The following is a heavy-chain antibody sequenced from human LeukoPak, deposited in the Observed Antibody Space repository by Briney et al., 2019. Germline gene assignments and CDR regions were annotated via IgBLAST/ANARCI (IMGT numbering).Heavy chain of an antibody. CDR3: ARGYWNFDL. CDR2: ISYDGSNK. J-gene: IGHJ2*01. Sequence: GGSLRLSCAASGFTFSSYAMHWVRQAPGKGLEWVAVISYDGSNKYYADSVKGRFTISRDSAKNSLFLQMNSLRVEDTAVYYCARGYWNFDLWGRGILVTVSS. CDR1: GFTFSSYA. V-gene: IGHV3-30-3*01.